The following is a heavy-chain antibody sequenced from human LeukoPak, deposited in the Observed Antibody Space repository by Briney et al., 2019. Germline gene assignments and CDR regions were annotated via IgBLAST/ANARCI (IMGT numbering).Heavy chain of an antibody. J-gene: IGHJ6*02. Sequence: GRSLRLSCAASGFTFSSYAMHWVRQAPGKGLEWVAVISYDGSNKYYADSVKGRFTISRDNSKNTLYLQMNSLRAEDTAVYYCARDRPSIAVAGGYYYYYGMDVWGQGTTVTVSS. CDR2: ISYDGSNK. D-gene: IGHD6-19*01. CDR1: GFTFSSYA. V-gene: IGHV3-30-3*01. CDR3: ARDRPSIAVAGGYYYYYGMDV.